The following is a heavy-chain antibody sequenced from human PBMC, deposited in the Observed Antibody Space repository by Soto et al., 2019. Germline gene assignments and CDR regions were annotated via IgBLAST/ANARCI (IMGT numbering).Heavy chain of an antibody. CDR1: GFTFSGYN. CDR3: AKGGYNYGFLFDC. Sequence: GGSLRLSCAASGFTFSGYNMNGVRQAPGKGLEWDSYISSDSSVKYYADSVKGRFTISRDNPKNTLYLQMNSLRAEDTAVYYCAKGGYNYGFLFDCWGQGTLVTVSS. J-gene: IGHJ4*02. V-gene: IGHV3-48*01. CDR2: ISSDSSVK. D-gene: IGHD5-18*01.